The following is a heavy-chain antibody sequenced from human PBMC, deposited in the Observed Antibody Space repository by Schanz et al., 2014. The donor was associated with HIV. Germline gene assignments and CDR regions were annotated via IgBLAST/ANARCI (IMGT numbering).Heavy chain of an antibody. D-gene: IGHD2-21*02. CDR1: GYTFTSFG. CDR2: ISPYNGYT. Sequence: QVQLVQSGAGVKKPGASVKVSCKASGYTFTSFGVTWVRQAPGQGLEWMGWISPYNGYTDYAQKLQGRVTLTTDTPTTTAYMDLRSLRSDDTAVYHCARRESDGALDVWGPGTTVIVSS. V-gene: IGHV1-18*01. CDR3: ARRESDGALDV. J-gene: IGHJ6*02.